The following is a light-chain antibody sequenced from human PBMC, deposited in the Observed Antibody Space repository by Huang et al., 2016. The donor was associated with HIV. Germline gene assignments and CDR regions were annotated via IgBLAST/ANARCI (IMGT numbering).Light chain of an antibody. Sequence: DIQMTQSPSTLSASIGDRVTMTCRARHNINSNLNWYQQKPGKAPKLLIFIATYLASGVPSRFSGSGSGTHFTLTINGLQPEDLATYFCQQSQNTPWTFGQGSRLEIK. CDR2: IAT. CDR1: HNINSN. V-gene: IGKV1-39*01. CDR3: QQSQNTPWT. J-gene: IGKJ1*01.